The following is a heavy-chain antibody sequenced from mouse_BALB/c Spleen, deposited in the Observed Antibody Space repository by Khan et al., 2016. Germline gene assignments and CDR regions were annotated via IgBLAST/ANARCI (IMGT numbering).Heavy chain of an antibody. Sequence: QIQLVQSGPELKKPGETVKISCKASGYTFTNYGMYWVKQAPGKGLKWMGWINTYTGEPTYADDFKGRFAFSLETSASTAYLQINNLKNEDTATYFCAREPYAMDYWGQGTSVTVSS. V-gene: IGHV9-3-1*01. J-gene: IGHJ4*01. CDR3: AREPYAMDY. CDR1: GYTFTNYG. CDR2: INTYTGEP.